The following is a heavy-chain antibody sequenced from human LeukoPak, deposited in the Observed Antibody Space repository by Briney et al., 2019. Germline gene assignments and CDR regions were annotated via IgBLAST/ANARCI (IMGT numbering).Heavy chain of an antibody. CDR3: ARVKDILTGYYADYYYYGMDV. D-gene: IGHD3-9*01. J-gene: IGHJ6*02. V-gene: IGHV1-2*02. CDR1: GYTFTGYY. CDR2: INPNSGGT. Sequence: GASVKVSCKASGYTFTGYYMHWVRQAPGQGLEWMGWINPNSGGTNYAQKFQGRVTMTRDTSTSTAYMELSRLRSDDTAVYYCARVKDILTGYYADYYYYGMDVWGQGTTVTVSS.